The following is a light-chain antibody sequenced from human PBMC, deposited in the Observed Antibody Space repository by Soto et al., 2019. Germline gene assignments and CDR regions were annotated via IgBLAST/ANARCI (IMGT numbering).Light chain of an antibody. Sequence: DIQLTQSPSFLSASVGDRVTITCRASQGVGSYLAWYQQKPGKAPSLLIYAASTLQSGDPSRFSGSGSGADFTLTISSLQPEDFATYYCHQLNNYPLTFGGGTKV. CDR3: HQLNNYPLT. CDR1: QGVGSY. V-gene: IGKV1-9*01. CDR2: AAS. J-gene: IGKJ4*01.